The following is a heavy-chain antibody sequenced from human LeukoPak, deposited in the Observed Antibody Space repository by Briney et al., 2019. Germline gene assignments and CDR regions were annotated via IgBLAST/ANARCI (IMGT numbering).Heavy chain of an antibody. CDR3: AKVGSREPAVYYFDY. V-gene: IGHV3-23*01. D-gene: IGHD2-2*01. CDR1: GFTFSSYA. Sequence: GGSLRLSCAASGFTFSSYAMSWVRQAPGKGLEWVSAISGSGGSTYYADSVKGRFTISRDNSKNTLYLQMNSLRAEDTAVYYCAKVGSREPAVYYFDYWGQGTLVTVSS. J-gene: IGHJ4*02. CDR2: ISGSGGST.